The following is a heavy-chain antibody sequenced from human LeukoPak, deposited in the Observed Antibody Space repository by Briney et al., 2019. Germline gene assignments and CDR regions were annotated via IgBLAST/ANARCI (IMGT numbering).Heavy chain of an antibody. J-gene: IGHJ4*02. CDR3: AREGLDY. V-gene: IGHV1-8*03. CDR1: GYTFTNYD. CDR2: MNPNSGNS. Sequence: GASVKVSCKASGYTFTNYDINWVRQATGQGLEWMGYMNPNSGNSAYAQKFQGRVTITTDASMSTAYMELSGLRSEDTALYYCAREGLDYWGQGTLVTVSS.